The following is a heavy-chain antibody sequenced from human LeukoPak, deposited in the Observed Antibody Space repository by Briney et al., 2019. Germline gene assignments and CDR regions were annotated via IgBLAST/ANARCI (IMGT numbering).Heavy chain of an antibody. CDR1: GGSISSSNYY. CDR2: IYYSGTT. D-gene: IGHD3-10*01. Sequence: SETLSLTCIVSGGSISSSNYYWGWIRQPPGKELEWIGSIYYSGTTYYNPSLKSRVTISVDTSRNQFSLKLSSVTAADTAVYYCARDLGAVGSGSPFEFGYWGQGTLVIVSS. CDR3: ARDLGAVGSGSPFEFGY. J-gene: IGHJ4*02. V-gene: IGHV4-39*02.